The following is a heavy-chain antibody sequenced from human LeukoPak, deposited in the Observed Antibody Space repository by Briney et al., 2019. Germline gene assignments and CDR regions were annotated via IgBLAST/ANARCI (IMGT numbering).Heavy chain of an antibody. V-gene: IGHV1-18*01. Sequence: GASVKVSCKASGYTFTSYGISWVRQAPGQGLEWMGWITAFNGNANYAQKFQGRVTMTTDTSTTTAYMELRSLRSDDTAVYYCGRGRKPVDNWGQGTLVTVSS. CDR3: GRGRKPVDN. CDR2: ITAFNGNA. J-gene: IGHJ4*02. CDR1: GYTFTSYG.